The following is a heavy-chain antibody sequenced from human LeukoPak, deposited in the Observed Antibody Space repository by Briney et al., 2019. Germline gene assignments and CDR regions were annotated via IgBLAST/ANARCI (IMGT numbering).Heavy chain of an antibody. CDR3: TRDSYDILTGYYTGQNS. D-gene: IGHD3-9*01. CDR1: GGSISSSGYY. CDR2: IYYSGST. J-gene: IGHJ4*02. Sequence: SETLSLTCTVSGGSISSSGYYWGWIRQPPGKGLEWIGTIYYSGSTQYNPSLKSRVTISVDTSKNQFSLKLSSVTAADTAVYYCTRDSYDILTGYYTGQNSWGQGTLVTVSS. V-gene: IGHV4-39*07.